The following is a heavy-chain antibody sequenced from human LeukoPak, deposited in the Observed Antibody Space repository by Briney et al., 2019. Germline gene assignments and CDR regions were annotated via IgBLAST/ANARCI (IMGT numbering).Heavy chain of an antibody. V-gene: IGHV1-18*01. CDR2: ISTSKGDT. J-gene: IGHJ4*02. CDR3: ARDWPTVITDY. Sequence: ASVKVSCKTSGYTFTSHGISWVRQAPGQGLEWMGWISTSKGDTNYAQKFKGRLTTTTDRSTYTAYMELRSLSSDDTAVYYCARDWPTVITDYWGQGTLVTVSS. D-gene: IGHD4-11*01. CDR1: GYTFTSHG.